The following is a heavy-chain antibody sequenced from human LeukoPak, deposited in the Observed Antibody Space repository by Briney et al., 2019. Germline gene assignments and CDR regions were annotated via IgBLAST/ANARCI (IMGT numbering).Heavy chain of an antibody. CDR1: GFTFSSCA. Sequence: GGSLRLSCAPPGFTFSSCAMSWVRQAPGKGLEWVSLITWDGVITYYADSVKGRFTVSRDNSKNSLYLQMNSLRTEDSALYYCAKDDSGGSYNEWVDSWGQGTLVTVSS. J-gene: IGHJ4*02. V-gene: IGHV3-43*01. D-gene: IGHD3-16*01. CDR3: AKDDSGGSYNEWVDS. CDR2: ITWDGVIT.